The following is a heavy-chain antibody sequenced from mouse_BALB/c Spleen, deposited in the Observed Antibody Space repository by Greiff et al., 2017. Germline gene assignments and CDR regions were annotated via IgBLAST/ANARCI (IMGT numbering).Heavy chain of an antibody. CDR2: INPSSGYT. CDR1: GYTFTSYT. J-gene: IGHJ4*01. Sequence: QVQLQQSAAELARPGASVKMSCKASGYTFTSYTMHWVKQRPGQGLEWIGYINPSSGYTEYNQKFKDKTTLTADKSSSTAYMQLSSLTSEDSAVYYCARSAKEYGNRGYAMDYWGQGTSVTVSS. V-gene: IGHV1-4*02. CDR3: ARSAKEYGNRGYAMDY. D-gene: IGHD2-10*02.